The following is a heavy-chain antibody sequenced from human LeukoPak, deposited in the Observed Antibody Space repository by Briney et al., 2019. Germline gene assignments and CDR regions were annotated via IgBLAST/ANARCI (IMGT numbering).Heavy chain of an antibody. CDR1: GDTFTNYY. J-gene: IGHJ5*02. CDR2: IIPSGGST. D-gene: IGHD3-3*01. Sequence: ASVKVSCKASGDTFTNYYIHWVRQAPGQGLEWMGMIIPSGGSTRYAQKFQGRVTMTRDLSTSTVYMELNSLRSEDTAVYYCASGGLRFFSRFDPWGQGTLVTVSS. V-gene: IGHV1-46*01. CDR3: ASGGLRFFSRFDP.